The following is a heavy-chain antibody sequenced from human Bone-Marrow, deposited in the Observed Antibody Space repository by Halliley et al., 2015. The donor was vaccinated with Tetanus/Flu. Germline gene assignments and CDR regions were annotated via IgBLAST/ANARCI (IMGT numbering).Heavy chain of an antibody. Sequence: ISSGGGTYYADSVKGRFPISRDNSKNTLYLQMNSLRAEDSAVYYCARDFGTDSTGYYGMDVWGQGTTVTVPS. D-gene: IGHD3-22*01. J-gene: IGHJ6*02. CDR3: ARDFGTDSTGYYGMDV. CDR2: ISSGGGT. V-gene: IGHV3-53*01.